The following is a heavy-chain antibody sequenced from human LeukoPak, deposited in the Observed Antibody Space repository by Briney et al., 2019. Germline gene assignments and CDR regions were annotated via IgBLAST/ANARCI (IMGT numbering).Heavy chain of an antibody. CDR1: GYTLTSYY. CDR3: ARGVVVVTMAWYSDL. V-gene: IGHV1-46*01. D-gene: IGHD3-22*01. Sequence: ASVKVSCKAFGYTLTSYYMHWVRQAPGQGLEWMGIINPSGGSTSYAQKFQGRVTMTRDTSTSTVYMELSSLRSEDTAVYYCARGVVVVTMAWYSDLWGRGTLVTVSS. CDR2: INPSGGST. J-gene: IGHJ2*01.